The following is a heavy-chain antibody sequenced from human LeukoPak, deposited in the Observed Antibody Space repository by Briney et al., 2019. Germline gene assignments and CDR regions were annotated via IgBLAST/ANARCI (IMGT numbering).Heavy chain of an antibody. J-gene: IGHJ5*02. CDR3: AREITMVRGVKNWFDP. CDR2: ISGSGGST. Sequence: GGSLRLSCAASGFTFSSYAMSWVRQAPGKGLEWVSAISGSGGSTYYADSVKGRFTISRDNSKNTLYLQMNSLRAEDTAVYYCAREITMVRGVKNWFDPWGQGTLVTVSS. D-gene: IGHD3-10*01. CDR1: GFTFSSYA. V-gene: IGHV3-23*01.